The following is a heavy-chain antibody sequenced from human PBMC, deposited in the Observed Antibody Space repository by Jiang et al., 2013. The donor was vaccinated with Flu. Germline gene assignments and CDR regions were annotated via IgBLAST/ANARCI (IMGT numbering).Heavy chain of an antibody. J-gene: IGHJ3*02. V-gene: IGHV5-51*01. Sequence: MGIIYPGDSDTRYRPSFQGQVTISADKSISTAYLQWSSLKASDTAMYYCARQADFSDAFDIWGQGTMVTVSS. D-gene: IGHD3-3*01. CDR2: IYPGDSDT. CDR3: ARQADFSDAFDI.